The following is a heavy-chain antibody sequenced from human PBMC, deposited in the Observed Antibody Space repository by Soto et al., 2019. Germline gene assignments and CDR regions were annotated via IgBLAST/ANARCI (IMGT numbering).Heavy chain of an antibody. CDR2: ISSSSSYM. V-gene: IGHV3-21*01. D-gene: IGHD1-26*01. Sequence: TGGSLRLSCAAYGFTFSSYTMNWVRQAPGKGLEWVSSISSSSSYMYYGDSLKGRFTISRDNAKNSLYLQMNSLRAEDTAVYYCARELKGGSYPFDYWGQGTLVTVSS. CDR1: GFTFSSYT. J-gene: IGHJ4*02. CDR3: ARELKGGSYPFDY.